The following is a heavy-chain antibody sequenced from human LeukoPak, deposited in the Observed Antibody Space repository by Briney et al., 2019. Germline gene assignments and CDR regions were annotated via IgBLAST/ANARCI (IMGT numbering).Heavy chain of an antibody. D-gene: IGHD5-12*01. V-gene: IGHV4-59*08. CDR2: IYYSGST. Sequence: SETLSLTCTVSGGSISSYYWSWIRQPPGKGLEWIGYIYYSGSTNYNPSLKSRVTISVDTSKNQFSLKLSSVTAADTAVYYCARQGYSGYGDAFDIWGQGRMVTVSS. J-gene: IGHJ3*02. CDR1: GGSISSYY. CDR3: ARQGYSGYGDAFDI.